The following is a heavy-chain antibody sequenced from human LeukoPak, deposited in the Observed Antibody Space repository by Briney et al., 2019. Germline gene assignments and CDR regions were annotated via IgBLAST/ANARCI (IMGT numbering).Heavy chain of an antibody. Sequence: CXASGFTFSTFAMIWVRQPPGKGLEWVSSIFPSGGEIHYADSVRGRFTISRDNSKSTLSLQMNSLRAEDTAIYYXXXXXQXXXXFESWGXGXLVTVSS. V-gene: IGHV3-23*01. CDR1: GFTFSTFA. CDR2: IFPSGGEI. CDR3: XXXXQXXXXFES. J-gene: IGHJ4*02.